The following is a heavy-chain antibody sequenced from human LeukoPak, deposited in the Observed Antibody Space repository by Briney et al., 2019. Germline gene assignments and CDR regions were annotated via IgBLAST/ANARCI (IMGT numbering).Heavy chain of an antibody. Sequence: SETLSLTCTVSGYSISSGYYWGWVRQPPGKGLEWIGNIYHSGITYYNPSLKSRVTISVDTSKNQFSLKLSSVTAADTAVYYCSRAGTATTNGYSSGWYGAAGRVHYFAYWGQGTLVTASS. CDR3: SRAGTATTNGYSSGWYGAAGRVHYFAY. J-gene: IGHJ4*02. CDR1: GYSISSGYY. V-gene: IGHV4-38-2*02. D-gene: IGHD6-19*01. CDR2: IYHSGIT.